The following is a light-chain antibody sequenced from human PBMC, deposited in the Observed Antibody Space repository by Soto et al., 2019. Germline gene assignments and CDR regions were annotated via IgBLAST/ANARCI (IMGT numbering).Light chain of an antibody. J-gene: IGLJ1*01. Sequence: SGLTQPASVSGSPGHSITISCTGTSSDVGGYNYVSWYQQHPGKAPKLMIYEVSNRPSGVSNRFSGSKSGNTASLTISGLQAEDEADYYCSSYTSSSTLVFGTGTKVTVL. V-gene: IGLV2-14*01. CDR2: EVS. CDR3: SSYTSSSTLV. CDR1: SSDVGGYNY.